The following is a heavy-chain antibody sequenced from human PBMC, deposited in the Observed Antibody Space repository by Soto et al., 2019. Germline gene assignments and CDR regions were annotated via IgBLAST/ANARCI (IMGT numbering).Heavy chain of an antibody. V-gene: IGHV3-15*05. J-gene: IGHJ5*02. D-gene: IGHD1-26*01. CDR3: ITLMSTGKWELGT. CDR2: SKGKTNGRTS. CDR1: GFTFSDAG. Sequence: PGGSLRLSCAASGFTFSDAGMSRVRHAPVKAREWVGRSKGKTNGRTSDYAGPVKGRFTITRDDGDWTRYVKMKSMKTEATAIDYCITLMSTGKWELGTWGQGTLVTISS.